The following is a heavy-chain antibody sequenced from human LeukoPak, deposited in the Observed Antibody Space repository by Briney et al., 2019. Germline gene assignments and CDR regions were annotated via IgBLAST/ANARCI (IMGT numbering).Heavy chain of an antibody. D-gene: IGHD6-13*01. CDR3: GKAAAGRFDY. V-gene: IGHV4-39*07. CDR2: IYYSGST. Sequence: SETLSLTCTVSGGSISSSSYYWGWIRQPPGKGLEWIGSIYYSGSTYYNPSLKSRVTISVDTSKNQFSLKLSSVTAADTAVYYCGKAAAGRFDYWGQGTLVTVSS. J-gene: IGHJ4*02. CDR1: GGSISSSSYY.